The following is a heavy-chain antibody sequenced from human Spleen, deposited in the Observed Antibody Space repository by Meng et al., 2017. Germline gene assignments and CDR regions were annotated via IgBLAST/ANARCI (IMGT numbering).Heavy chain of an antibody. V-gene: IGHV4-61*01. D-gene: IGHD6-13*01. CDR3: ARGPHIASSGKIENFDY. Sequence: SETLSLTCTVSGASVTSGSYYWSWIRQPPGKGLEWIGYIYYSGSTFYEPSLRSRVTISRDTSKNQFSLKLSSVTAADTAVFFCARGPHIASSGKIENFDYWGQGTLVTVSS. J-gene: IGHJ4*02. CDR2: IYYSGST. CDR1: GASVTSGSYY.